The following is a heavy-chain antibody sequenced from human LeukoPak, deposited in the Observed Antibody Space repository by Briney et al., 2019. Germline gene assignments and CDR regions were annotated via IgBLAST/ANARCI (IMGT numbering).Heavy chain of an antibody. V-gene: IGHV1-2*02. CDR1: GYTFTGYY. CDR2: INPNSGGT. CDR3: ARGTVRGVIPNWFDP. Sequence: ASVKVSFKASGYTFTGYYMHWVRQAPGQGLEWMGWINPNSGGTNYVQKFQGRVTMTRDTSITTAYMELSGLRSDDTAVYYCARGTVRGVIPNWFDPWGQGTLVTVSS. D-gene: IGHD3-10*01. J-gene: IGHJ5*02.